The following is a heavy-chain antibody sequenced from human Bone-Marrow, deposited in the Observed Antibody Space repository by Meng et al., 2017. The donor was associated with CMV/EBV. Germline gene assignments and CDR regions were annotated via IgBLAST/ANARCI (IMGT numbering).Heavy chain of an antibody. CDR2: ISHNSGDT. V-gene: IGHV1-2*02. CDR1: GYTFTGYY. D-gene: IGHD6-13*01. Sequence: ASVKVSCKASGYTFTGYYMHWVRQAPGQGLEWMGWISHNSGDTNYARNFQGRVNLTRDTSISTIYMELTRLRSDDTAVYYCATVTAAGTWWFDPWGPGTLVTVSS. J-gene: IGHJ5*02. CDR3: ATVTAAGTWWFDP.